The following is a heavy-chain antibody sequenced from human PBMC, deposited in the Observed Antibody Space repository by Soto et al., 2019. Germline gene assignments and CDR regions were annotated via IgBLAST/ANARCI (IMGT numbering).Heavy chain of an antibody. CDR1: GFTFSSYA. D-gene: IGHD3-10*01. V-gene: IGHV3-23*01. CDR3: AKVPLWFVDNDYYYYGMDV. CDR2: ISGSGGSK. Sequence: PGGSLRLSCAASGFTFSSYAMSWVRQAPGKGLEWVSAISGSGGSKYYADSVKGRFTISRDNSKNTLYLQMNSLRAEDTAVYYCAKVPLWFVDNDYYYYGMDVWGQGTTVTVSS. J-gene: IGHJ6*02.